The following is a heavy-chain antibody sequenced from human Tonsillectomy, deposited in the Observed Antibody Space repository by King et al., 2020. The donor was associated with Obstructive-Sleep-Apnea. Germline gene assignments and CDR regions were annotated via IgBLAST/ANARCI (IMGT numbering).Heavy chain of an antibody. CDR3: ARIRPLYDILTGYYRGTYFDY. CDR2: IFSNDEK. V-gene: IGHV2-26*01. CDR1: GFSLSNARMG. Sequence: TLKESGPVLEKPTETLTLTCTVSGFSLSNARMGVSWIRQPPGKALEWLAHIFSNDEKSYSTSLKSRLTISKDTSKSQVVLTMTNMDPVDTATYYCARIRPLYDILTGYYRGTYFDYWGQGTLVTVSS. D-gene: IGHD3-9*01. J-gene: IGHJ4*02.